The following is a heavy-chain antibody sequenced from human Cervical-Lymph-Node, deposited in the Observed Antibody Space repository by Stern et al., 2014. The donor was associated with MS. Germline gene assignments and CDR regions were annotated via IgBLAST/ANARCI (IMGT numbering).Heavy chain of an antibody. Sequence: QVQLVQSGAEVQKPGASVTVSCKASGYTFTDYYLHWVRQAPGQGLEWMGWINPNSGDTNYAQKFQDRVTMTRDTSIRTAYMDLSSLRSDDTAVYYCMRDLGALLRARPVSDYWGQGTLVTVSS. CDR3: MRDLGALLRARPVSDY. J-gene: IGHJ4*02. CDR1: GYTFTDYY. D-gene: IGHD6-6*01. CDR2: INPNSGDT. V-gene: IGHV1-2*02.